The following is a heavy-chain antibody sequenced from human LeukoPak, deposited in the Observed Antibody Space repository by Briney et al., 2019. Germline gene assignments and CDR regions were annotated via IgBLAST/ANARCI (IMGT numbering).Heavy chain of an antibody. Sequence: GESLKISCKGSGYSFTSYWIGCGRQLPGKDLEWLVIIYPGDSDTRYSPSFQGQVTISADKSISTAYLQWSSLKASDTAMYYCARLHYYDILTGYYFDYWGQGTLVTVSS. V-gene: IGHV5-51*01. CDR2: IYPGDSDT. J-gene: IGHJ4*02. CDR1: GYSFTSYW. D-gene: IGHD3-9*01. CDR3: ARLHYYDILTGYYFDY.